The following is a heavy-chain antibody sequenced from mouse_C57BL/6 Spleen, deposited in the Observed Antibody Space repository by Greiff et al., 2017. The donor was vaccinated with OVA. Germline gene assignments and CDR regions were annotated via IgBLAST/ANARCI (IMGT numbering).Heavy chain of an antibody. CDR1: GYTFTTYP. J-gene: IGHJ3*01. V-gene: IGHV1-47*01. CDR3: ARGTYYAPWFAY. Sequence: VKLVESGAELVKPGASVKMSCKASGYTFTTYPIEWMKQNHGKSLEWIGNFHPYNDDTKYNEKFKGKATLTVEKSSSTVYLELSRLTSDDSAVYYCARGTYYAPWFAYWGQGTLVTVSA. D-gene: IGHD2-10*01. CDR2: FHPYNDDT.